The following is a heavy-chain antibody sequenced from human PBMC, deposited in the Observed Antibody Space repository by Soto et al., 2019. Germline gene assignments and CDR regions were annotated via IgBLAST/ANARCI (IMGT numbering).Heavy chain of an antibody. V-gene: IGHV4-59*08. CDR1: GGTISSYY. D-gene: IGHD3-10*01. J-gene: IGHJ4*02. CDR2: IYYSGST. CDR3: ARYYGGYSDY. Sequence: PSETLPHTCTVSGGTISSYYLSWILQPPGKGLEWIGYIYYSGSTNYNPSLKSRVTISVDTSKNQFSLKLSSVTAADTAVYYCARYYGGYSDYWGQGTLVTVSS.